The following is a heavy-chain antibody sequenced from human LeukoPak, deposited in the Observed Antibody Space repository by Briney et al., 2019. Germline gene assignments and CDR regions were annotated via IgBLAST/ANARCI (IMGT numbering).Heavy chain of an antibody. V-gene: IGHV3-23*01. D-gene: IGHD1-1*01. CDR3: AKDVEVSGYFDY. CDR2: ISGSGGAT. Sequence: GGSLRLSCAASGFAFYTYALSWVRQAPGKGLEWVSAISGSGGATYYADSVKGRFTISRDNSKNTLYLQMNSPRAEDTAVYYCAKDVEVSGYFDYWGQGTLVTVSS. CDR1: GFAFYTYA. J-gene: IGHJ4*02.